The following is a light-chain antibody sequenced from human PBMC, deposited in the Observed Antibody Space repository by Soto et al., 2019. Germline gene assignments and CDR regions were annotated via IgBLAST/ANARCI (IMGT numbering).Light chain of an antibody. J-gene: IGLJ2*01. Sequence: QPVLTQSPSASASLGASVKLTCTLSSGHSSYAIAWHQQQPEKGPRYLMKLNSDGSHSKGDVIPDRFSGSSSGAERYLTISSLQSEDEADYYCQTWGLDVGFGGGTKLTVL. CDR3: QTWGLDVG. CDR1: SGHSSYA. CDR2: LNSDGSH. V-gene: IGLV4-69*01.